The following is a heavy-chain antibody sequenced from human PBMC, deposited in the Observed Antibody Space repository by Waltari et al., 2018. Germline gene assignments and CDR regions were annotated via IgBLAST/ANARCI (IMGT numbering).Heavy chain of an antibody. CDR3: ARDREAARRGWFDP. J-gene: IGHJ5*02. V-gene: IGHV1-69*13. D-gene: IGHD6-6*01. Sequence: QVQLVQSGAEVKKPGSSGKVSCKASGGTFSSYANSWGRRDPGQGLEWMGRIIPIFGTANYAQKFQGRVTITADKSTSTAYMELSSLRSEDTAVYYCARDREAARRGWFDPWGQGTLVTVSS. CDR1: GGTFSSYA. CDR2: IIPIFGTA.